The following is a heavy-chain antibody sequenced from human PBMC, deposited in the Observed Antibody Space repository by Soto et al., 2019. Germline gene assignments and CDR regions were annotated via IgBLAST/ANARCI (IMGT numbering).Heavy chain of an antibody. CDR3: ARGGPGVLMVYATNWFDP. D-gene: IGHD2-8*01. CDR1: GASISRYY. Sequence: SETLSLTCTVSGASISRYYWSWIRQSPGKGLEWIGYLYNTGSTIHNPSLKSRVTISVDTSKNQFSLKMNSVTAADTAVYYCARGGPGVLMVYATNWFDPWGQGTLVTVSS. V-gene: IGHV4-59*01. J-gene: IGHJ5*02. CDR2: LYNTGST.